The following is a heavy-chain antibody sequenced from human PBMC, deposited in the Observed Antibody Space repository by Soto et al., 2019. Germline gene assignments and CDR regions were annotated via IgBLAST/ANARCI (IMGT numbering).Heavy chain of an antibody. CDR1: DYTFTSYG. V-gene: IGHV1-69*13. CDR3: ARDPDKSRFPFDP. Sequence: SVKVSCKASDYTFTSYGVSLVRQAPGQGLEWMGGIIPIFGTANYAQKFQGRVTITADESTSTAYMELSSLRSEDTAVYYCARDPDKSRFPFDPWGQGTLVTVSS. CDR2: IIPIFGTA. J-gene: IGHJ5*02.